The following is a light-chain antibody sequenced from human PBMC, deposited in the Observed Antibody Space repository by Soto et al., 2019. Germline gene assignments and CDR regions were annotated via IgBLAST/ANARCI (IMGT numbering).Light chain of an antibody. J-gene: IGLJ1*01. CDR3: SSYTSSSTSWE. V-gene: IGLV2-14*01. CDR2: DVS. Sequence: QSALTQPASVSGSPGQSITISCTGTSSDVGGYNYVSWYQQHPGKAPKLMIYDVSNRPSGVSNRFSGSKSGNTASLTISGLQAEDEADYYCSSYTSSSTSWEFGTGTKVTVL. CDR1: SSDVGGYNY.